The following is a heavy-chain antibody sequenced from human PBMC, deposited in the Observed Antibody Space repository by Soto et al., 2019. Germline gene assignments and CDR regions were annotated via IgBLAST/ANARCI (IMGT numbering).Heavy chain of an antibody. J-gene: IGHJ4*02. Sequence: GASVKVSCKASGGTFSSYAISWVRQAPGQGLEWMGGVIPIFDTADYAQKFLGRVTITADKSTSTAYMELSSLRSEDTAVYYCAREDDRGGSFPPVFDYWGQGALVTVSS. D-gene: IGHD1-26*01. CDR2: VIPIFDTA. CDR1: GGTFSSYA. V-gene: IGHV1-69*06. CDR3: AREDDRGGSFPPVFDY.